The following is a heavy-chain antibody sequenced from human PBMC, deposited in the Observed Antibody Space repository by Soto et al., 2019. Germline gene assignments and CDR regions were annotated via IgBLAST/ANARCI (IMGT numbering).Heavy chain of an antibody. J-gene: IGHJ4*02. CDR2: MSPDTGHT. CDR3: ARGPPNWGFDY. V-gene: IGHV1-8*01. CDR1: GNTFTLYD. Sequence: QVQLVQSGAEVKKPGASVKVSCKASGNTFTLYDINWVRQAAGQGLEWMGWMSPDTGHTGYAQKFQGRVSMTRDTSISTAYMDLSSLTSDDTAVYYCARGPPNWGFDYWGQGTLVVVSS. D-gene: IGHD7-27*01.